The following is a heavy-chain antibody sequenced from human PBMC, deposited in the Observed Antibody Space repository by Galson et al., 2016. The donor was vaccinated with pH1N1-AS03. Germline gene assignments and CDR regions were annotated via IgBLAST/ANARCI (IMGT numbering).Heavy chain of an antibody. V-gene: IGHV4-59*01. CDR3: ASRSSVLYSYGSDV. J-gene: IGHJ6*02. D-gene: IGHD3-10*01. CDR1: GDSLDTFS. CDR2: TLYGGST. Sequence: ETLSLTCSVSGDSLDTFSWTWIRQPPGKGLEWIGFTLYGGSTHYNPSLKSRITISVDTSKNLFSLQLKSVTAADTAVYYCASRSSVLYSYGSDVWGQGTTVIVSS.